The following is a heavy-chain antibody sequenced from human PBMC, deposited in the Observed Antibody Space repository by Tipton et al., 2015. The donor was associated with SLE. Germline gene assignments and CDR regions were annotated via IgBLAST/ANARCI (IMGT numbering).Heavy chain of an antibody. J-gene: IGHJ4*02. V-gene: IGHV4-38-2*02. Sequence: TLSLTCAVSGYFISSGYYWGWFRQPPGKGLEWIGIAYHSGSTYYNPSLESRVTISIDTSKNQFSLKLTSVTAADTAVYFCARDRSSVSDWGQGTQVIVSP. D-gene: IGHD5/OR15-5a*01. CDR1: GYFISSGYY. CDR2: AYHSGST. CDR3: ARDRSSVSD.